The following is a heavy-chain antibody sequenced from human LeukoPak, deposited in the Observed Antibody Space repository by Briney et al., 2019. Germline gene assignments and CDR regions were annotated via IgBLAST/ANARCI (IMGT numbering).Heavy chain of an antibody. CDR3: ARGGGCSGGSCPRAYHYYYYMDV. J-gene: IGHJ6*03. CDR2: INPNSGGT. CDR1: GYTFTGYY. D-gene: IGHD2-15*01. V-gene: IGHV1-2*02. Sequence: SVKVSCKASGYTFTGYYMHWVRQPPGQGLEWMGLINPNSGGTNYAQKVQGRVTMTRDTAISTAYMELTRLRSDDAAVYYCARGGGCSGGSCPRAYHYYYYMDVWGKGTTVTVSS.